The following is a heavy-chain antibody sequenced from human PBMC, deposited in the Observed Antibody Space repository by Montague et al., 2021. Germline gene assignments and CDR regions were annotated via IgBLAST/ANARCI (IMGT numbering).Heavy chain of an antibody. CDR1: KFTFSNYS. V-gene: IGHV3-48*02. D-gene: IGHD3-10*01. Sequence: SLRLSCAASKFTFSNYSMNWVRQAPGKGPEWVSYISISGNNIYYVDSVKGRFTISRDNAKNSLYLQMNSLRDEDTAVYFCARDVFGGLFSYYYYYMDVWGKGTTVTVSS. CDR3: ARDVFGGLFSYYYYYMDV. J-gene: IGHJ6*03. CDR2: ISISGNNI.